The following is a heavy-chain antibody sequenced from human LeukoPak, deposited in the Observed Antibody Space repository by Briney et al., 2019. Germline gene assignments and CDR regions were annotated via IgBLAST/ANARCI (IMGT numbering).Heavy chain of an antibody. CDR2: ISSNGGRT. CDR1: GFTFSSYA. D-gene: IGHD3-22*01. Sequence: GGSLRLSCAASGFTFSSYAMPWVPQAPGKGLEYVSPISSNGGRTYYAKSVKGRFNISRDNSKNTLYLKMGSLRAEDMAVYYCARSGRTYYYDSSGTYYFDYWGQGTLVTVSS. J-gene: IGHJ4*02. CDR3: ARSGRTYYYDSSGTYYFDY. V-gene: IGHV3-64*01.